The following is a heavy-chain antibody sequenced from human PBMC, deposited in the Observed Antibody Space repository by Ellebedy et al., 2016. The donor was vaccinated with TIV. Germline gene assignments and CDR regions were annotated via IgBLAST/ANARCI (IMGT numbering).Heavy chain of an antibody. D-gene: IGHD3-3*01. J-gene: IGHJ4*02. Sequence: ASVKVSCKASGYTFTSYGISWLRQAPGQGLEWMGSISAYNGNTNYAPKLQGRVTMTTDTSTSTAYMELRSLRSDDTAVYYWARVSYYDFWSGYYGGVGDWGQGTLVTVSS. CDR2: ISAYNGNT. CDR1: GYTFTSYG. CDR3: ARVSYYDFWSGYYGGVGD. V-gene: IGHV1-18*01.